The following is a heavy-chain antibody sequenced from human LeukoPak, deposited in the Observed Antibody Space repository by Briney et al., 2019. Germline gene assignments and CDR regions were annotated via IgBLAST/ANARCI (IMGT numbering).Heavy chain of an antibody. V-gene: IGHV4-34*01. D-gene: IGHD6-13*01. Sequence: PSETLSLTCAVYGVSFSGYCWSWLRQPPGKGLAWIGEINHSGSTNYNPSLKSRVTISVDTSKNQFSLKLSSVTAADTAVYYCARGYSSSWYVGYWGQGTLVTVSS. CDR3: ARGYSSSWYVGY. CDR1: GVSFSGYC. CDR2: INHSGST. J-gene: IGHJ4*02.